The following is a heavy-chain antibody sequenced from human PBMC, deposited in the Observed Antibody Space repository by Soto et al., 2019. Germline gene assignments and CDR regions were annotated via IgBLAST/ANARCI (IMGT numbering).Heavy chain of an antibody. J-gene: IGHJ5*02. V-gene: IGHV4-39*01. D-gene: IGHD6-19*01. CDR2: IYYSGST. CDR1: GGSISSSSYY. CDR3: ARHPRRAVAGTGRNWFDP. Sequence: SETLSLTCTVSGGSISSSSYYWGWIRQPPGKGLEWIGSIYYSGSTYYNPSLKSRVTISVDTSKNQFSLKLSSVTAADTAVYYCARHPRRAVAGTGRNWFDPWGQGTLVTVS.